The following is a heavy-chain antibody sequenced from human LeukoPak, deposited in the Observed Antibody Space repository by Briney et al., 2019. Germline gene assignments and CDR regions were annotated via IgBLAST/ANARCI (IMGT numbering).Heavy chain of an antibody. CDR3: ARDTPSVAGTRPVFQH. CDR2: ISYDGSNK. CDR1: GFTFSSYA. V-gene: IGHV3-30-3*01. D-gene: IGHD6-19*01. J-gene: IGHJ1*01. Sequence: PGGSLRLSCAASGFTFSSYAMHWVRQAPGKGLEWVAVISYDGSNKYYADSVKGRFTISRDNSKNTLYLQMNSLRAEDTAVYYCARDTPSVAGTRPVFQHWGQGTLVTVSS.